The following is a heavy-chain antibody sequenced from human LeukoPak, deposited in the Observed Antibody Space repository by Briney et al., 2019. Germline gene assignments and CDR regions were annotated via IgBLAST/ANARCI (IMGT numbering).Heavy chain of an antibody. D-gene: IGHD6-6*01. CDR3: ARGRIASSAPYYYYMDV. J-gene: IGHJ6*03. CDR2: IYTSGST. CDR1: GGSISSGSYY. Sequence: PSETLSLTCTVSGGSISSGSYYWSWIRQPAGKGLEWIGRIYTSGSTNYNPSLKSRVTISVDTSKNQFSLKLSSVTAADTAVYYCARGRIASSAPYYYYMDVWGKGTTVTVSS. V-gene: IGHV4-61*02.